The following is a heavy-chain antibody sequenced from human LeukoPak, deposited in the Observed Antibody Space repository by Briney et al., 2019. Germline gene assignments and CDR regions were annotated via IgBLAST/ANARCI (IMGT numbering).Heavy chain of an antibody. CDR3: ARQTPGLYFDN. J-gene: IGHJ4*02. Sequence: PPETPSDTRTVSGASISSSMHYWGWIRQPPGKGLEWIGNIYYSGSTYCNPSLKSRVTISVDTSKNQFSLKLSSVTAEDTAVYYCARQTPGLYFDNWGGEPGVTVSS. D-gene: IGHD2-15*01. CDR2: IYYSGST. CDR1: GASISSSMHY. V-gene: IGHV4-39*01.